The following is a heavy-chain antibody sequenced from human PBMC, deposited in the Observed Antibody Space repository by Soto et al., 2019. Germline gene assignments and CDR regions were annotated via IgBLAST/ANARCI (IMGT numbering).Heavy chain of an antibody. Sequence: ASVKFSCKASGGTFSSYAISWVRQAPGQGLEWMGGIIPIFGTANYAQKFQGRVTITADESTSTAYMELSSLRSEDTAVYYCARVPRMRPGYYINYYYGMDVWGQGTTVTVSS. CDR2: IIPIFGTA. CDR3: ARVPRMRPGYYINYYYGMDV. J-gene: IGHJ6*02. D-gene: IGHD3-9*01. V-gene: IGHV1-69*13. CDR1: GGTFSSYA.